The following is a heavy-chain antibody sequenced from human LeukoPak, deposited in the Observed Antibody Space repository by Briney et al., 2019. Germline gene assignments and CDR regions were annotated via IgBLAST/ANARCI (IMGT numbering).Heavy chain of an antibody. CDR1: GFTFSSYG. Sequence: PGGSLRLSCAASGFTFSSYGMHWVRQAPGKGLEWAAVISYDGSNKYYADSVKGRFTISRDNSKNTLYLQMNSLRAEDTAVYYCAKDHRGYSYDPTDYWGQGTLVTVSS. CDR2: ISYDGSNK. D-gene: IGHD5-18*01. CDR3: AKDHRGYSYDPTDY. J-gene: IGHJ4*02. V-gene: IGHV3-30*18.